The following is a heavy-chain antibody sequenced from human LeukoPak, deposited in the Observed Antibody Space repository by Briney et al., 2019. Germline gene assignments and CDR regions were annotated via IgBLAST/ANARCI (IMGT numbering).Heavy chain of an antibody. CDR3: ARDLQATVTTKGWGFDL. CDR1: GFTFDDYA. Sequence: GGSLRLSCAASGFTFDDYAMHWVRQAPGKGPVWVSRINDDGGSTSYADSVKGRFTISRDNAKNTLYLQMNSLRAEDTAVYYCARDLQATVTTKGWGFDLWGRGTLVTVSS. J-gene: IGHJ2*01. CDR2: INDDGGST. V-gene: IGHV3-74*01. D-gene: IGHD4-17*01.